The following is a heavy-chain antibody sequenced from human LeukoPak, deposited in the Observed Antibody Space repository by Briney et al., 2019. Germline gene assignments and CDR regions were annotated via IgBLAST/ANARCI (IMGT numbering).Heavy chain of an antibody. D-gene: IGHD6-19*01. CDR1: GGSISSYY. V-gene: IGHV4-59*08. Sequence: SETLSLTCTVSGGSISSYYWSWIRQPPGKGLEWMGYIYYSGSTNYNPSLKRRRTISVDTSKNQFSLKLSSVTAADTAVYYCARQRSSGWQIHAAFDIWGQGTMVTVSS. CDR2: IYYSGST. J-gene: IGHJ3*02. CDR3: ARQRSSGWQIHAAFDI.